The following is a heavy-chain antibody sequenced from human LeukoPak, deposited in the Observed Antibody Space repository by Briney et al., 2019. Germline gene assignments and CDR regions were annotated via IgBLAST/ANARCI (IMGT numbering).Heavy chain of an antibody. CDR3: ARDRGCSSTSCYTGYNWFDP. J-gene: IGHJ5*02. CDR2: IYTSGST. Sequence: PSETLSLTCTVSGGSISSYYWSWIRQPAGKGLEWIGRIYTSGSTNYNLSLKSRVTMSVDTSKNQFSLKLSSVTAADTAVYYCARDRGCSSTSCYTGYNWFDPWGQGTLVTVSS. D-gene: IGHD2-2*02. V-gene: IGHV4-4*07. CDR1: GGSISSYY.